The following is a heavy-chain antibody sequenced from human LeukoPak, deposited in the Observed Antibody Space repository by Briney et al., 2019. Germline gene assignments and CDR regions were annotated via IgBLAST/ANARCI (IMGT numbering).Heavy chain of an antibody. CDR2: ISYDGLNK. D-gene: IGHD6-19*01. V-gene: IGHV3-30*04. CDR3: AKDGRRKYSSGQNWFDP. CDR1: GFTFSTYA. Sequence: PGGSLRLSCAASGFTFSTYAMHWVRQAPAKGLEWVAAISYDGLNKRYADSVKGRFTISRDNSKNTLYLQMNSLRAEDTAVYYCAKDGRRKYSSGQNWFDPWGQGTLVTVSS. J-gene: IGHJ5*02.